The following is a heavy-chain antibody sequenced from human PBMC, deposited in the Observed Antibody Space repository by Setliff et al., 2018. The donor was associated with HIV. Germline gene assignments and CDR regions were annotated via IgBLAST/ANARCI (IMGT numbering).Heavy chain of an antibody. CDR2: VNWHGSST. D-gene: IGHD6-19*01. Sequence: GGSLRLSCSASGFTFDDYGMGWVRQAPGKGLEWVSGVNWHGSSTGYADSVKGRFVISRDNARNSLYLQMNSLRAEDTALYYCARENNRGWHWLDPFDYWGQGTLVTVSS. J-gene: IGHJ4*02. CDR1: GFTFDDYG. CDR3: ARENNRGWHWLDPFDY. V-gene: IGHV3-20*04.